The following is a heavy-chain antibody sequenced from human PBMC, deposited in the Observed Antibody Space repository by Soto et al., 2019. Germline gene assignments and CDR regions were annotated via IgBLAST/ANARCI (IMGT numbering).Heavy chain of an antibody. CDR3: AKQGVSGGSCY. Sequence: GGSLRLSCAASGFTFSSYAMSWVRQAPGNGLEWVSAISGSGGSTYYADSVKGRFTISRDNSKNTLYLQMNSLRAEDMAVYYCAKQGVSGGSCYWGQGTLVTVSS. CDR2: ISGSGGST. V-gene: IGHV3-23*01. D-gene: IGHD2-15*01. CDR1: GFTFSSYA. J-gene: IGHJ4*02.